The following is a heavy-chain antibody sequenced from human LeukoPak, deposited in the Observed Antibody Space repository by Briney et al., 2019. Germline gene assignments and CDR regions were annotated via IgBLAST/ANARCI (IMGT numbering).Heavy chain of an antibody. D-gene: IGHD2-15*01. V-gene: IGHV3-23*01. Sequence: GGSLRLSCAASGFSFNTYAMSWVRQAPGKGLEWVSAISNTGGSTYYADSVKGRFTISRDKSKNTLSLQMNSLRAEDTAVYYCAQQVGYCSSGSCYFTYWGQGILLTVSS. CDR3: AQQVGYCSSGSCYFTY. CDR1: GFSFNTYA. J-gene: IGHJ1*01. CDR2: ISNTGGST.